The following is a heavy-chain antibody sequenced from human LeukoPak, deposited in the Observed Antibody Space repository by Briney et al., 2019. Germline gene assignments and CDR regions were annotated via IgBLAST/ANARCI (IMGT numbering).Heavy chain of an antibody. CDR2: ISSSSSYT. CDR3: ASSTPYSSSWYGY. J-gene: IGHJ4*02. V-gene: IGHV3-11*06. CDR1: GFTFSDYY. Sequence: GSLRLSCAASGFTFSDYYMSWIRQAPGKGLEWVSYISSSSSYTNHADSVKGRFTISRDNAKNSLYLQMNSLRAEDTAVYYCASSTPYSSSWYGYWGQGTLVTVSS. D-gene: IGHD6-13*01.